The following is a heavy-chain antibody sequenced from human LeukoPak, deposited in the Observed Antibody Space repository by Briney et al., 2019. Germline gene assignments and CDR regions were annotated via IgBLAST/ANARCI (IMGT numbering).Heavy chain of an antibody. CDR2: VYFSGTT. CDR1: GVSIRDTNYY. V-gene: IGHV4-39*07. CDR3: ARDPFLRIETFDI. D-gene: IGHD2/OR15-2a*01. J-gene: IGHJ3*02. Sequence: PSETLSLTCIVSGVSIRDTNYYWGWIRRPPGKGLEWIGSVYFSGTTFSNPSLSSRLSMSLDASKNQFSVKLHSVTAADTAMYYCARDPFLRIETFDIWGQGTMVAVSS.